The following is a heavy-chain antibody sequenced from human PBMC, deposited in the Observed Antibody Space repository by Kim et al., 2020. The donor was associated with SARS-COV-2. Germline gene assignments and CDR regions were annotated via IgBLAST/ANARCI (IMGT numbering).Heavy chain of an antibody. Sequence: ASVKVSCKASGYTFTSYAMHWVRQAPGQRLEWMGWINAGNGNTKYSQKFQGRVTITRDTSASTAYMELSSLRSEDTAVYYCARSITMVRGVTQPRGMDVWGQGTTVTVSS. CDR2: INAGNGNT. CDR3: ARSITMVRGVTQPRGMDV. J-gene: IGHJ6*02. V-gene: IGHV1-3*01. D-gene: IGHD3-10*01. CDR1: GYTFTSYA.